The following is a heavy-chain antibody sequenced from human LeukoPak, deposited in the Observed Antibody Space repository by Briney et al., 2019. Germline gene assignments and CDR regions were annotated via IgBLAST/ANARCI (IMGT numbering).Heavy chain of an antibody. CDR1: GFTFSSYA. CDR2: ITGSAGST. D-gene: IGHD5-12*01. V-gene: IGHV3-23*01. J-gene: IGHJ4*02. CDR3: AKDRAPWLPGDY. Sequence: GGSLRLSCAASGFTFSSYAMSWVRQAPGKGLEWVSAITGSAGSTYYAGSVKGRFTISRDNSKNTLYLQMNSLRAEDTAVYYCAKDRAPWLPGDYWGKGTLVTVSS.